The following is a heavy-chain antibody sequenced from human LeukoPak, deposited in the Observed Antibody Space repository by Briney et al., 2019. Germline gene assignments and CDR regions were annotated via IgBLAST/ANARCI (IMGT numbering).Heavy chain of an antibody. CDR3: ARGRWLQSLYYFDY. CDR1: GFTFSSYW. D-gene: IGHD5-24*01. V-gene: IGHV3-7*04. Sequence: GGSLRLSCAASGFTFSSYWTSWVRQAPGKGLEWVANIKQAGSEKYYVDSVKGRFTISRDDAKNSLYLQMNSLRAEDTAVYYCARGRWLQSLYYFDYWGQGTLVTVSS. CDR2: IKQAGSEK. J-gene: IGHJ4*02.